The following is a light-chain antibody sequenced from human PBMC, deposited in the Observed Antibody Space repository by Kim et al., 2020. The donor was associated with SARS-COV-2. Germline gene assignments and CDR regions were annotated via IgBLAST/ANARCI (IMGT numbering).Light chain of an antibody. CDR3: QHFGSARYT. J-gene: IGKJ2*01. CDR1: QSISSTY. CDR2: AAS. Sequence: LSPGERAAFSCRASQSISSTYLAWYQHKTGQSPRLLILAASNRATGIPDRFSGSASGTDFTLTISRLKPEDFAVYYCQHFGSARYTFGQGTKLEI. V-gene: IGKV3-20*01.